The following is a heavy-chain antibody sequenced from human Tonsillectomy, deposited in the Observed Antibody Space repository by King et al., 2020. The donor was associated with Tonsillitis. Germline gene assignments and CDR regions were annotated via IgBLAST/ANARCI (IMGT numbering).Heavy chain of an antibody. J-gene: IGHJ5*02. CDR1: GYTFTGYY. CDR2: INPNSGGT. CDR3: ARYGDRRGYSYPYIWFDP. D-gene: IGHD5-18*01. Sequence: VQLVESGAEVKKPGASVKVSCKASGYTFTGYYIHWVRQAPGQGLEWMGWINPNSGGTNYAQKFQGRVTMTRDTSITTDYMELSRLRSDDTAVYYCARYGDRRGYSYPYIWFDPWGQGTLVTVSS. V-gene: IGHV1-2*02.